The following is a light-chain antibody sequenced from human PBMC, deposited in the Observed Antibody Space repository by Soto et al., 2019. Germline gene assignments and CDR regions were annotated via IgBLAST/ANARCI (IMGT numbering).Light chain of an antibody. CDR2: DAS. CDR1: QDISNH. Sequence: DIQMTQSPSSLSASAGDRVTITCQASQDISNHLNWYQQKAGKAPKLLINDASNLEAGVPSRFSGSGAGTDFTLTISSLQPEDIATSYCQQYVNALTFGGGTKVDIK. V-gene: IGKV1-33*01. CDR3: QQYVNALT. J-gene: IGKJ4*01.